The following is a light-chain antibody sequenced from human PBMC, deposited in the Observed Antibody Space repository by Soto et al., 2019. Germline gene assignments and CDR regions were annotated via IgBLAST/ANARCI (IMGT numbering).Light chain of an antibody. V-gene: IGKV3-11*01. J-gene: IGKJ4*01. CDR3: QQSYSTPLT. Sequence: EIVLTHSPATLSLSPGERATLSCRASQSVSSYLSWYQQKPGHAPRLLIYDASNRATGIPARFSGSGSGTDFTLTISSLQPEDFATYYCQQSYSTPLTFGGGTKV. CDR1: QSVSSY. CDR2: DAS.